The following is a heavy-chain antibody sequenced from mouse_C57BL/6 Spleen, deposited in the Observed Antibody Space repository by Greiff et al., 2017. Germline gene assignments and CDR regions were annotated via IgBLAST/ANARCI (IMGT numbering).Heavy chain of an antibody. CDR2: INPSTGGT. V-gene: IGHV1-42*01. J-gene: IGHJ1*03. D-gene: IGHD1-1*01. CDR1: GYSFTGYY. CDR3: ARNRAFITTVGSYWYFDV. Sequence: VQLQQSGPELVKPGASVKISCKASGYSFTGYYMNWVKQSPEKSLEWIGEINPSTGGTTYNQKFKAKATLTVDKSSSTAYMQLKSLTSEDSAVYYCARNRAFITTVGSYWYFDVWGKGTTVTVSS.